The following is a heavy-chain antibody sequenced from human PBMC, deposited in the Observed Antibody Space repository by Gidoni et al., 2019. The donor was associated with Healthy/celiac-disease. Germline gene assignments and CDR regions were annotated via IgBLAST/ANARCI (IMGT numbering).Heavy chain of an antibody. Sequence: QVHLQESGTGLVKPSETLSLTCTASGGSISSYYWSWSRQPPGKGLEWIGYIYCSGSTNYTPSLKSRVTISVDTSKNQFSLKLSCVTAADTAVYYCARVYPPIMTTVTTRAHWFDPWGQGTLVTVSS. J-gene: IGHJ5*02. D-gene: IGHD4-4*01. CDR1: GGSISSYY. V-gene: IGHV4-59*01. CDR3: ARVYPPIMTTVTTRAHWFDP. CDR2: IYCSGST.